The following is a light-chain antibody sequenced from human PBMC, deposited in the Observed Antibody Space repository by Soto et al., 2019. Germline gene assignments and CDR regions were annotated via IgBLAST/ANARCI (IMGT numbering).Light chain of an antibody. CDR1: QSVSSSY. CDR3: QQYGSSYT. J-gene: IGKJ3*01. Sequence: EIVLTQSPGTLSLSPGERATLSCRASQSVSSSYLAWYRQKPAKAPRLLIYDASSRAPGIQDRFSGSGSGTDFTLAISRLEPEDVAVYYCQQYGSSYTFGPGTKVDIK. V-gene: IGKV3-20*01. CDR2: DAS.